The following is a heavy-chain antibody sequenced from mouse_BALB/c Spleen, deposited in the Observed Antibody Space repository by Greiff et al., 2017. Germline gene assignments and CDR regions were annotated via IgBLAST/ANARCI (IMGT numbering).Heavy chain of an antibody. V-gene: IGHV3-8*02. CDR3: ARGEVRRAWFAY. CDR2: ISYSGST. Sequence: EVQLVESGPSLVKPSQTLSLTCSVTGDSITSGYWNWIRKFPGNKLEYMGYISYSGSTYYNPSLKSRISITRDTSKNQYYLQLNSVTTEDTATYYCARGEVRRAWFAYWGQGTLVTVSA. CDR1: GDSITSGY. D-gene: IGHD2-14*01. J-gene: IGHJ3*01.